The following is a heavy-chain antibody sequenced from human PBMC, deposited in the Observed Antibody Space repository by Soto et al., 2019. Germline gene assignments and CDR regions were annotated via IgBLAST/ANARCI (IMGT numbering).Heavy chain of an antibody. CDR1: GYTFTSYD. J-gene: IGHJ5*02. CDR3: ASGYRRGSSSSSFDP. Sequence: ASVNVSCKASGYTFTSYDINSVRQATGQGLEWMGWMNPNSGNTGYAQKFKGRVTMTRNTSMSTAYMELSSLRSEDTAVYYCASGYRRGSSSSSFDPWGQGTLVTVSS. CDR2: MNPNSGNT. V-gene: IGHV1-8*01. D-gene: IGHD6-6*01.